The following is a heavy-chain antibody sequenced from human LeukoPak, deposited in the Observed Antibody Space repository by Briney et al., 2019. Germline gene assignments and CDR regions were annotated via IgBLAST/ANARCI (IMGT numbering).Heavy chain of an antibody. J-gene: IGHJ4*02. CDR1: GVSISSGSYY. D-gene: IGHD3-22*01. V-gene: IGHV4-61*02. Sequence: SQTLSLTCTVSGVSISSGSYYWSWVRQPAGKGLEWIGRIYSSGSTNYSPSFKSRVTISVDTSKNQFSLNLSSVTAADTAVYYCARGEYDSSAYWGYYFENWGQGNLVTVSS. CDR3: ARGEYDSSAYWGYYFEN. CDR2: IYSSGST.